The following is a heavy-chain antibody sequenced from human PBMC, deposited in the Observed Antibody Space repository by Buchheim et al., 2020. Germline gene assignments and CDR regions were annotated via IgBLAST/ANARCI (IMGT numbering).Heavy chain of an antibody. Sequence: QVQLQESGPGLVKPSETLSLTCPVSGGSISSYYWSWIRQPPGKGLEWIGYIYYSGRTNYNPSLKSRFPISVDTSKNQFSLKLSSVTAADTAVYYCARDEKGNFDPWGQGTL. CDR1: GGSISSYY. V-gene: IGHV4-59*01. J-gene: IGHJ5*02. CDR2: IYYSGRT. CDR3: ARDEKGNFDP.